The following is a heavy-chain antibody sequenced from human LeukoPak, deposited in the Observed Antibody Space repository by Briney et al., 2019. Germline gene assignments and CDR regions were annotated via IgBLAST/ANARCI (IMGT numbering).Heavy chain of an antibody. J-gene: IGHJ6*02. Sequence: PGGSLRLSCAASGFTFSSYAMSWVRQAPGKGLEWVSAISGSGGSTYYADSVKGRFTISRDNSKNTLYLQMNSLRAEDTAVYYCAKDTFTTAMPYYYYYYGMDVWGQGTTVTVSS. CDR3: AKDTFTTAMPYYYYYYGMDV. V-gene: IGHV3-23*01. CDR2: ISGSGGST. CDR1: GFTFSSYA. D-gene: IGHD5-18*01.